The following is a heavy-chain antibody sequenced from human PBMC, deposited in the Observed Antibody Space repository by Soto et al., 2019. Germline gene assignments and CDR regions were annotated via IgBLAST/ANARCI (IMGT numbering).Heavy chain of an antibody. Sequence: QVQLVQSGAEVKKPGASVKVSCKASGYIFTNYYIHWVRQAPGQGLEWMAIINPLPTSGSTNYAQKFQGRVTVTRDTSTSPVYMELSSLTSDDTAIYYCARDLTAAAYWGQGTLVTVSS. D-gene: IGHD6-13*01. V-gene: IGHV1-46*01. CDR3: ARDLTAAAY. CDR2: INPLPTSGST. CDR1: GYIFTNYY. J-gene: IGHJ4*02.